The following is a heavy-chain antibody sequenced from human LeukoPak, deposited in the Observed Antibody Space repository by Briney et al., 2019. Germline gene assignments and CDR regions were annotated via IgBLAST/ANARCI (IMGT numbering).Heavy chain of an antibody. Sequence: ASVKVSCKASGYTFTSYYLHWVRQAPGQGLEWMGIMNPSAGSPSYAQKFEGRVIMTRDMPTTTVYMELISLRSEDTAVYYCARAGGWVRCMDVWGKGTTVTVSS. V-gene: IGHV1-46*01. CDR1: GYTFTSYY. J-gene: IGHJ6*03. D-gene: IGHD3-16*01. CDR3: ARAGGWVRCMDV. CDR2: MNPSAGSP.